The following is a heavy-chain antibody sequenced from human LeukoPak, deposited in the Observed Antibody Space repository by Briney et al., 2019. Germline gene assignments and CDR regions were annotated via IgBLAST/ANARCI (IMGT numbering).Heavy chain of an antibody. V-gene: IGHV3-48*04. Sequence: GGSLRLSCAASGFTFSSYSMNWVRQAPGKGLEWVSYISSSSSTIYYADSVKGRFTISRDNAKNSLYLQMNSLRAEDTAVYYCARTTMVRGVIIDQFDYWGQGTLVTVSS. CDR1: GFTFSSYS. J-gene: IGHJ4*02. CDR3: ARTTMVRGVIIDQFDY. D-gene: IGHD3-10*01. CDR2: ISSSSSTI.